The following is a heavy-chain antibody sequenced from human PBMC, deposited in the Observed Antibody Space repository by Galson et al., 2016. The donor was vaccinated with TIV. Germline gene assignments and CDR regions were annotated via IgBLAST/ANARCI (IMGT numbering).Heavy chain of an antibody. Sequence: LSLTCAVYGGSFSGYYCSWIRQPPGKGLEWIGEISHSGSTSYNPSLESRVTISIGTSKNQFSLNLNSVTAADTAVYYCARISLRGGSSAVWGRGTTVTVSS. CDR2: ISHSGST. CDR3: ARISLRGGSSAV. J-gene: IGHJ6*02. D-gene: IGHD2-15*01. V-gene: IGHV4-34*01. CDR1: GGSFSGYY.